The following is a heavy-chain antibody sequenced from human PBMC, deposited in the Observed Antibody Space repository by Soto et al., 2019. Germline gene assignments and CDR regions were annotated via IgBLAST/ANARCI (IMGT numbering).Heavy chain of an antibody. V-gene: IGHV4-30-4*01. J-gene: IGHJ4*02. CDR2: IYYSGST. CDR3: ARDLGSYYYDSSGYYPPGGSGPFDY. CDR1: GGSISSGDYY. D-gene: IGHD3-22*01. Sequence: SETLSLTCTVSGGSISSGDYYWSWIRQPPGKGLEWIGYIYYSGSTYYNPSLKSRVTISVDTSKNQFSLKLSSVTAADTAVYYCARDLGSYYYDSSGYYPPGGSGPFDYWGQGALVTVSS.